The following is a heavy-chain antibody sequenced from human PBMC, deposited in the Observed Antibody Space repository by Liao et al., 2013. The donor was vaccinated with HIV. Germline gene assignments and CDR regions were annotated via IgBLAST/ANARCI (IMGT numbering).Heavy chain of an antibody. D-gene: IGHD2-21*01. Sequence: QVQLQESGPGLVKPSETLSLTCTVSGGSVSNSYWSWIRQSAGKGLEWIGRIYTTGSTNYNLSLKSRVTMSIDTSKNQFSLKLKSVTAADTAVYYCAGSDSLVAMSDYWGQGTLVTVSS. V-gene: IGHV4-4*07. J-gene: IGHJ4*02. CDR2: IYTTGST. CDR3: AGSDSLVAMSDY. CDR1: GGSVSNSY.